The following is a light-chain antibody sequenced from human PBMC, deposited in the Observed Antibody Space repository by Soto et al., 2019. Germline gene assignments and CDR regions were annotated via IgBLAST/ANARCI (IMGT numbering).Light chain of an antibody. V-gene: IGKV3D-20*01. CDR3: QQYGSSPLT. J-gene: IGKJ5*01. CDR2: DAS. CDR1: QSVSSSY. Sequence: EIVLTQSPGTLSLSPWERATLSCRASQSVSSSYLAWYQQKPGLAPRLLIYDASSRATGIPDRFSGSGSGTDFTLTISRLEPEDFAVYYCQQYGSSPLTFGQGTRLEIK.